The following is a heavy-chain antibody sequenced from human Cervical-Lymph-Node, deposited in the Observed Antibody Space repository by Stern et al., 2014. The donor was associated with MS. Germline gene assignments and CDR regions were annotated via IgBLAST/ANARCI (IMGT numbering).Heavy chain of an antibody. J-gene: IGHJ4*02. CDR3: ASGTGSKRPTGNY. D-gene: IGHD3/OR15-3a*01. Sequence: VQLEESGAEVKKPGASVKVSCKASGYTFTSHYMHWVRQAPGQGLEWVGIINPSGDTASYAQKFQGRVPMTRDTSTRTVYMELSSLRSEDTSVYYCASGTGSKRPTGNYWGQGTLVTVSS. CDR1: GYTFTSHY. V-gene: IGHV1-46*01. CDR2: INPSGDTA.